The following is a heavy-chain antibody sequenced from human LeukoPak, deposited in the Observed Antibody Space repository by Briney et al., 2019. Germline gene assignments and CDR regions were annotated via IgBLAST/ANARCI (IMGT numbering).Heavy chain of an antibody. J-gene: IGHJ5*02. V-gene: IGHV4-34*01. Sequence: PETLSLTCAVYGGSFSGYYWSWIRQPPGKGLEWIGEINHSGSTNYNPSLKSRVTISVDTSRNQFSLKLSSVTAADTAVYYCARAQGGYGQSKEYNWFDPWGQGTLVTVSS. CDR1: GGSFSGYY. D-gene: IGHD5-18*01. CDR3: ARAQGGYGQSKEYNWFDP. CDR2: INHSGST.